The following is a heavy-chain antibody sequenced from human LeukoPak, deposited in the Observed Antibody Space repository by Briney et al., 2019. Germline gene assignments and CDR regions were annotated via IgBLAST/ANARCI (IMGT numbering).Heavy chain of an antibody. CDR2: FDPEDGET. Sequence: ASVKVSCKVSGYTLTELSVHWVRQAPGKGLEWMGGFDPEDGETIYAQKFQGRVTMTEDTSTDTAYMELSSLRSEDTAVYYCATLHYSYCGGDCYGAIYFDYWGQGTLATVSS. D-gene: IGHD2-21*02. V-gene: IGHV1-24*01. CDR3: ATLHYSYCGGDCYGAIYFDY. J-gene: IGHJ4*02. CDR1: GYTLTELS.